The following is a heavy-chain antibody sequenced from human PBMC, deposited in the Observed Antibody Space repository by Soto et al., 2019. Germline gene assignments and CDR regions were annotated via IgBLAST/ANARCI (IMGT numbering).Heavy chain of an antibody. CDR2: ITSNGGIT. D-gene: IGHD7-27*01. CDR3: AKGGWGSFSHH. Sequence: GGSLRLSCTASGLSFNTYAMSWVRQAPGKGLEWVSGITSNGGITNYADAVEGRFTVSRDNSKNTLYLQVDSLRAEDSAVYYCAKGGWGSFSHHWGQGTPVTVSS. CDR1: GLSFNTYA. J-gene: IGHJ4*02. V-gene: IGHV3-23*01.